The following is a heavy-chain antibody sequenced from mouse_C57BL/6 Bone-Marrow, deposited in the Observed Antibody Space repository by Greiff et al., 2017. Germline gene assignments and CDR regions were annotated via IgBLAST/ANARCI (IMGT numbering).Heavy chain of an antibody. CDR2: INPSSGYT. D-gene: IGHD1-1*01. V-gene: IGHV1-4*01. CDR3: ARRMIFTTVVSNYYAMDY. J-gene: IGHJ4*01. Sequence: QVQLQQSGAELARPGASVKMSCKASGYTFTSYTMHWVKQRPGQGLELIGYINPSSGYTKYNQKFKDKATLTADKSSSTAYMQLSSLTSEDSAVYYCARRMIFTTVVSNYYAMDYWGQGTSVTVSS. CDR1: GYTFTSYT.